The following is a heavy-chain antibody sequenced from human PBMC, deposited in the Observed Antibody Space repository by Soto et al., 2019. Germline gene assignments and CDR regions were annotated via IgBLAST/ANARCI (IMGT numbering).Heavy chain of an antibody. CDR2: IYHSGST. Sequence: QVQLQESGPGLVKPSQTLSLTCTVSGGSIRSTRYYWSWIRQHQGKGLEWIAYIYHSGSTYYNPSLKSRVAMSVDTSGNQFSLSLSSVTAADTAVYYCARVTSEDRITISGVVIWTMDVWGQGTMVTVSS. CDR3: ARVTSEDRITISGVVIWTMDV. CDR1: GGSIRSTRYY. V-gene: IGHV4-31*03. D-gene: IGHD3-3*01. J-gene: IGHJ6*02.